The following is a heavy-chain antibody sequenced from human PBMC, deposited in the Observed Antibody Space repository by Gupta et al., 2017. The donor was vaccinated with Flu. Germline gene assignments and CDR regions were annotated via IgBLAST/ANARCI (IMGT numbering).Heavy chain of an antibody. Sequence: QVQLVQSGAEVKKPGASVKVSCKASGYMFHNYGMHWVRQAPGQRPEWMGWINAGNGNPTYSQKFHDRVTITRDTSARTVYMELSSLRSEDTAAYYCARDGNAMDVWGQGTTVTVSS. J-gene: IGHJ6*02. D-gene: IGHD1-26*01. CDR3: ARDGNAMDV. CDR1: GYMFHNYG. V-gene: IGHV1-3*01. CDR2: INAGNGNP.